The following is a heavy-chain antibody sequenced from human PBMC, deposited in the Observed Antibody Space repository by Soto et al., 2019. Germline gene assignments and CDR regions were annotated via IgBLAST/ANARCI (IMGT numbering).Heavy chain of an antibody. J-gene: IGHJ6*02. CDR1: GFTFSSYG. Sequence: QVQLVESGGGVVQPGRSLRLSCAASGFTFSSYGMHWVRQAPGKGLEWVAVISYDGSNKYYADSVKGRFTISRDNSKNTLYLHMNSLRAEDTAVYYCAKDGGFGEHDIGYYSYYYGMDVWGQGTTVTVSS. CDR2: ISYDGSNK. CDR3: AKDGGFGEHDIGYYSYYYGMDV. V-gene: IGHV3-30*18. D-gene: IGHD3-10*01.